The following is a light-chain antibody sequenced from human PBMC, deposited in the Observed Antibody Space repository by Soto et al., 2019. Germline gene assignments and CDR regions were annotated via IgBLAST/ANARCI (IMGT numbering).Light chain of an antibody. CDR3: ASYTPSSTYV. V-gene: IGLV2-14*01. Sequence: QSALTQPASVSGSPGQSIAISCTGTSSDVGGYSYVSWYQQQPGKAPKLVISDVSNRPSGVSDRFSGSKSGNTASLTISGPQTEDEADYYGASYTPSSTYVFGTGTKVTVL. CDR1: SSDVGGYSY. J-gene: IGLJ1*01. CDR2: DVS.